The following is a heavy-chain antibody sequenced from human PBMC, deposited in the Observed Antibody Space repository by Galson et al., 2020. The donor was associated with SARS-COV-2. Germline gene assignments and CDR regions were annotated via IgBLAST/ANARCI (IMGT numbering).Heavy chain of an antibody. D-gene: IGHD5-12*01. CDR2: IYYSGST. CDR1: GGSFSSGGYY. CDR3: ASNDGYPDYFDC. J-gene: IGHJ4*02. Sequence: ETSETLSLTCTVSGGSFSSGGYYWSWIRQHPGKGLEWIGYIYYSGSTYYNPSLNSRVTTSVDTSKNQSSPKLSSVTAADTAVYYCASNDGYPDYFDCWSQGTVVTVSS. V-gene: IGHV4-31*03.